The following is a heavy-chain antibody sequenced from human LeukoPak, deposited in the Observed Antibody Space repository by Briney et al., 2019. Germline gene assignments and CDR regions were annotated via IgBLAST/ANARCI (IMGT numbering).Heavy chain of an antibody. V-gene: IGHV1-8*01. J-gene: IGHJ5*02. CDR1: GYTFTSYD. Sequence: ASVKLSCKASGYTFTSYDMNWVRQATGQGLEWMGWMNPNSGNTGYAQKFQGRVTMTRNTSISTPYMELSSLRSEDTAVYYCARGRLLSFGELYRWFDPWGQGTLVTVSS. CDR2: MNPNSGNT. D-gene: IGHD3-10*01. CDR3: ARGRLLSFGELYRWFDP.